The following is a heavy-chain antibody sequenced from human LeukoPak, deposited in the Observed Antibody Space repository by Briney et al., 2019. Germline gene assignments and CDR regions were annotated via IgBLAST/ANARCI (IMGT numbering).Heavy chain of an antibody. CDR2: INPSGGST. D-gene: IGHD1-1*01. V-gene: IGHV1-46*01. Sequence: ASVTVSCKASGYTFTSYYIHWVRQAPGQGLEWMGIINPSGGSTSYAQMFEGRVTMTRDTSTSTVYMELSSLRSEDTAVYYCARDGVRTGFDYWGQGTLVTVSS. CDR1: GYTFTSYY. J-gene: IGHJ4*02. CDR3: ARDGVRTGFDY.